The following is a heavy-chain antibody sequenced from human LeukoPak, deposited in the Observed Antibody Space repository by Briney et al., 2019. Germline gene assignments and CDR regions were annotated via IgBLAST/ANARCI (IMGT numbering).Heavy chain of an antibody. CDR2: ISSTSSTI. CDR3: AKDGLYYDGSEHVYYFDS. D-gene: IGHD3-22*01. Sequence: GGSLRLSCAASGFTFSVHSMNWVRQAPGKGLEWVSYISSTSSTIYYADSVKGRFTISRDNAKNSLFLQMNSLRAEDTALYYCAKDGLYYDGSEHVYYFDSWGQGTLVTVSS. CDR1: GFTFSVHS. J-gene: IGHJ4*02. V-gene: IGHV3-48*01.